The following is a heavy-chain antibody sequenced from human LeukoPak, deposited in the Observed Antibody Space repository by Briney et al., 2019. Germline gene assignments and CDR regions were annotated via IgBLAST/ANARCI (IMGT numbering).Heavy chain of an antibody. D-gene: IGHD3-10*01. CDR3: ARQSLSYYYGSGSSRHYYYYYMDV. J-gene: IGHJ6*03. CDR1: GYNFTSYW. CDR2: IYPGDSDT. Sequence: GESLEISCKGSGYNFTSYWIGWVRQMPGKGLEWMGIIYPGDSDTRYSPSFQGQVTISADKSISTAYLQWSSLKASDTAMYYCARQSLSYYYGSGSSRHYYYYYMDVWGKGTTVTVSS. V-gene: IGHV5-51*01.